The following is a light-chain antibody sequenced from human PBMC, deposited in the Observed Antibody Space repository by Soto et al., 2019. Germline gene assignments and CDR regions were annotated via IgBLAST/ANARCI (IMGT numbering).Light chain of an antibody. CDR1: QSVSSN. V-gene: IGKV3-15*01. CDR3: QQRSNWPPKIP. J-gene: IGKJ5*01. CDR2: GAS. Sequence: EIVMTQSPATLSVSPGERATLSCRASQSVSSNLAWYQQKPGQAPRLLIYGASTRATGIPARFSGSGSGTDFTLTISSLEPEDFAVYYCQQRSNWPPKIPFGQGTRLEI.